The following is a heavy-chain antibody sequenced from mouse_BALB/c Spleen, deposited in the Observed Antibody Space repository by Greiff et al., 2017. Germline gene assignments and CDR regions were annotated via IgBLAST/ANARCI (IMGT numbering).Heavy chain of an antibody. CDR1: GYTFTDYE. D-gene: IGHD4-1*01. Sequence: VQLQQSGAELVRPGASVTLSCKASGYTFTDYEMHWVKQTPVHGLEWIGAIDPETGGTAYNQKFKGKATLTADKSSSTAYMELRSLTSEDSAVYYCTRRGTGSAYWGQGTLVTVSA. V-gene: IGHV1-15*01. J-gene: IGHJ3*01. CDR3: TRRGTGSAY. CDR2: IDPETGGT.